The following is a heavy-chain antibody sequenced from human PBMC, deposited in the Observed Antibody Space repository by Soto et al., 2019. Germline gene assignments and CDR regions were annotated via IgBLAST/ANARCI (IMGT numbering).Heavy chain of an antibody. Sequence: PGGSLRLSCAASGFTFSGSAMHWVRQASGKGLEWVGRIRSKANSYATAYAASVKGRFTISRDDSKNTAYLQMNSLKTEDTAVYYCTSHRANGNIGWDGEYYYYGMDLRGQGTTVTVSS. CDR3: TSHRANGNIGWDGEYYYYGMDL. J-gene: IGHJ6*02. D-gene: IGHD6-19*01. V-gene: IGHV3-73*01. CDR1: GFTFSGSA. CDR2: IRSKANSYAT.